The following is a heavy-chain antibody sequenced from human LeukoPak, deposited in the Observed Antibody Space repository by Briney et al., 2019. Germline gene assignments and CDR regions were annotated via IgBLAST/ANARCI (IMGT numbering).Heavy chain of an antibody. CDR2: IRSKANSYAT. CDR3: TRLRGDYYYYYGMDV. V-gene: IGHV3-73*01. Sequence: GGSLRLSCAASGFTFSGSAMHWVRQASGKGLEWVGRIRSKANSYATAYAASVKGRFTISRDDSKNTAYLQMNSLKTEDTAVYYCTRLRGDYYYYYGMDVWGQGTTVTVSS. J-gene: IGHJ6*02. CDR1: GFTFSGSA.